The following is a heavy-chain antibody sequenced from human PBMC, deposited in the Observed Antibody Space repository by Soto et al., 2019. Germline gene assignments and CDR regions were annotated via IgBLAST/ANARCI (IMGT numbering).Heavy chain of an antibody. V-gene: IGHV1-3*01. J-gene: IGHJ4*02. CDR1: GYTFTSYA. CDR3: ARDRGRCSSSWYGGELAGFDY. CDR2: INAGNGNT. Sequence: ASVKVSCKASGYTFTSYAMHWVRQAPGQRLEWMGWINAGNGNTKYSQKFQGRVTITRDTSASTAYMELSSLRSEDTAVYYCARDRGRCSSSWYGGELAGFDYCGQGTLVTVSS. D-gene: IGHD6-13*01.